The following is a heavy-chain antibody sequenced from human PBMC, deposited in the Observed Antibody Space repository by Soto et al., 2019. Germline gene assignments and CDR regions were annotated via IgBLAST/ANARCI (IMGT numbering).Heavy chain of an antibody. V-gene: IGHV3-21*01. CDR3: AREYSSGWSYFDC. CDR1: GFTFSSYS. CDR2: ISSSSSYI. Sequence: EVQLVESGGGLVKPGGSLRLSCAASGFTFSSYSMNWVRQAPGKGLEWVSSISSSSSYIYYADSVKGRFTISRDNAKNSLYQQINSLRAENTAVYYCAREYSSGWSYFDCWGQGTLVTVSS. D-gene: IGHD6-19*01. J-gene: IGHJ4*02.